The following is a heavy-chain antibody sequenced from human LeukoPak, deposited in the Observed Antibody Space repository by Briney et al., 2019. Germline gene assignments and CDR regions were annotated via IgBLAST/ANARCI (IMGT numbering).Heavy chain of an antibody. J-gene: IGHJ5*02. CDR1: RYTFTAYY. V-gene: IGHV1-2*02. CDR3: ARDRIMIMFGGVSWFDP. D-gene: IGHD3-16*01. CDR2: INPKSGGT. Sequence: ASVKVSCKASRYTFTAYYIHWVRQAPGQGLEWMGWINPKSGGTNYAQKFRGRVTMTRDTSISTAYMELSRLRPDDTAVYYCARDRIMIMFGGVSWFDPWGQGTLVSVSS.